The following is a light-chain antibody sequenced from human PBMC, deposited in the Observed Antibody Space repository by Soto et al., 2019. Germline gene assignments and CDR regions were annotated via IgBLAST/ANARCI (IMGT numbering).Light chain of an antibody. CDR1: SGHSHYI. CDR2: LEGGGKY. CDR3: ETWDSSLGV. Sequence: QSVLTQSSSASASLGSSVKLTCTLSSGHSHYIIAWHQQQPGKAPRYLMKLEGGGKYSKGSGVPDRFSGSSSGADRYLTISTLQLEDEADYYCETWDSSLGVFGGGTKVTVL. V-gene: IGLV4-60*01. J-gene: IGLJ3*02.